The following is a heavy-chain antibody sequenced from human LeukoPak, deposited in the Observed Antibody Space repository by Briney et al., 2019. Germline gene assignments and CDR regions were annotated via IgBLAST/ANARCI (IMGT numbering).Heavy chain of an antibody. V-gene: IGHV4-61*02. CDR3: ARAPGGSYYYYYTDV. CDR1: GGSISSGSYY. D-gene: IGHD2-15*01. Sequence: SETLSLTCTVSGGSISSGSYYWSWIRQPAGKGLEWIGRIYTSGSTNYNPSLKSRVTISVDTSKNQFSLKLSSVTAADTAVYYCARAPGGSYYYYYTDVWGKGTTVTISS. J-gene: IGHJ6*03. CDR2: IYTSGST.